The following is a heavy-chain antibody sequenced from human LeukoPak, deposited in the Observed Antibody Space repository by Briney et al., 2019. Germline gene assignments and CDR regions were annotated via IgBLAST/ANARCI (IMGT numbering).Heavy chain of an antibody. J-gene: IGHJ4*02. CDR2: ITSGSSFI. CDR1: GFTFSSYW. D-gene: IGHD3-10*01. Sequence: GGSLRLSCAASGFTFSSYWMNWVRQAPGKGLEWVSSITSGSSFIYYADSMKGRFTISRDNAKNSLYLQINSLRAEDTAVYYCATDRLGGSGSCDYWGQGTLVTVSS. CDR3: ATDRLGGSGSCDY. V-gene: IGHV3-21*01.